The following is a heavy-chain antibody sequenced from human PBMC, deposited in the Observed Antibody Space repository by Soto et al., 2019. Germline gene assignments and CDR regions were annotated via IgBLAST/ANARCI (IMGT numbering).Heavy chain of an antibody. Sequence: PSETLSLTCTVSGGSISSYYWSWIRQPAGKGLEWIGRIYTSGSTNYNPSLKSRVTMSVDTSKNQFSLKLSSVTAADTAVYYCARDKRFGVAAAGEFVDYWGQGTLVTVYS. J-gene: IGHJ4*02. CDR2: IYTSGST. CDR1: GGSISSYY. V-gene: IGHV4-4*07. CDR3: ARDKRFGVAAAGEFVDY. D-gene: IGHD6-13*01.